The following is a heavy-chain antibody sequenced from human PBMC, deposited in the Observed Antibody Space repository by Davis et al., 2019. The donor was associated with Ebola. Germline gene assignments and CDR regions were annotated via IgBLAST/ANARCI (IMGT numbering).Heavy chain of an antibody. D-gene: IGHD3-16*01. J-gene: IGHJ4*02. CDR3: ARGLQLGVLDF. V-gene: IGHV3-11*04. CDR2: IGSSGNSF. Sequence: PGESLKISCEVSGFTSSDYYMSWIRQAPGKGLEWIAYIGSSGNSFYCADSVKGRLTISRDNSKNTLYLQMGGLRAEDMAVYYCARGLQLGVLDFWGQGTLVTVSS. CDR1: GFTSSDYY.